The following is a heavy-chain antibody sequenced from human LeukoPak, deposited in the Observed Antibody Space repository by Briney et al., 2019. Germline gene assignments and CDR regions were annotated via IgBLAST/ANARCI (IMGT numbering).Heavy chain of an antibody. V-gene: IGHV4-59*11. CDR1: GGSINTHY. J-gene: IGHJ4*02. CDR2: ISYSGST. Sequence: PSETLSLPCPVSGGSINTHYWNWIRQPPGKGLEWIGYISYSGSTNYNPSLKSRVTISVDTSKNQFFLMLSSVTAADTAVYYCARGFDSKSTYFDYWGQGTLVTVSS. D-gene: IGHD5-12*01. CDR3: ARGFDSKSTYFDY.